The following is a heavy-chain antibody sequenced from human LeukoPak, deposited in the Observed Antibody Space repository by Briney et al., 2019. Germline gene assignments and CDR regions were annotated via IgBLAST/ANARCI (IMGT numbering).Heavy chain of an antibody. CDR3: ARQGTVTTGHYYYMDV. D-gene: IGHD4-17*01. CDR2: ISSSSSTI. Sequence: PGGSLRLSCAASGFTFSTYSMNWVRQAPGKGLEWVSYISSSSSTIYYADSVKGRFTITRDNAKNSLYLQMNGLRAEDTAVYYCARQGTVTTGHYYYMDVWGKGTTVTVSS. J-gene: IGHJ6*03. V-gene: IGHV3-48*01. CDR1: GFTFSTYS.